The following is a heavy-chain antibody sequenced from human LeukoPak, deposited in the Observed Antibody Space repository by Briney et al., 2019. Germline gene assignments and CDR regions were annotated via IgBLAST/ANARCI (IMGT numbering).Heavy chain of an antibody. CDR3: ARDAATVTTSAFDY. CDR1: GFTISSNA. D-gene: IGHD4-17*01. V-gene: IGHV3-33*08. J-gene: IGHJ4*02. CDR2: IWYDGSNK. Sequence: GGSLRLSCAASGFTISSNAMSRVRQAPGKGLEWVAVIWYDGSNKYYADSVKGRFTISRDNSKNTLYLQMNSLRAEDTAVYYCARDAATVTTSAFDYWGQGTLVTVSS.